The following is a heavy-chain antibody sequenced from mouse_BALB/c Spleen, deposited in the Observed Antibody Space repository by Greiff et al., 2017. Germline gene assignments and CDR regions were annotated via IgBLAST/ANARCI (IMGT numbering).Heavy chain of an antibody. V-gene: IGHV2-2*02. CDR1: GFSLTSYG. CDR3: ARNHRYDGAMDY. D-gene: IGHD2-14*01. CDR2: IWSGGST. J-gene: IGHJ4*01. Sequence: VKLMESGPGLVQPSQSLSITCTVSGFSLTSYGLHWVRQSPGKGLEWLGVIWSGGSTDYNAAFISRLSISKDNSKSQVFFKMNSLQANDTAIYYCARNHRYDGAMDYWGQGTSVTVSS.